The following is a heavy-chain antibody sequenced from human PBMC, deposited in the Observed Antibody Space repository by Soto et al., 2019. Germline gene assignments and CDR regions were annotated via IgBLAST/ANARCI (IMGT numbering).Heavy chain of an antibody. D-gene: IGHD2-15*01. V-gene: IGHV1-46*01. Sequence: GASVKVSCKASGYTFTSYYMHWVRQAPGQGLEWMGIINPSGGSTSYAQKFQGRVTMTRDTSTSTVYMELSSLRSEDTAVYYCAREYCSGGSCYPGGPRDAFDIWGQGTMVTVSS. CDR3: AREYCSGGSCYPGGPRDAFDI. CDR2: INPSGGST. J-gene: IGHJ3*02. CDR1: GYTFTSYY.